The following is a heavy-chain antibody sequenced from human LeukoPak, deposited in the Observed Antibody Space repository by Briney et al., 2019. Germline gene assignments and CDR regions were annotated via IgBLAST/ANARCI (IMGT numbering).Heavy chain of an antibody. CDR3: AKGYGLRLVNNWFDP. D-gene: IGHD6-19*01. CDR2: ISYDGSNS. CDR1: GFTFSTYG. J-gene: IGHJ5*02. Sequence: GRSLRLSCAASGFTFSTYGMHWVRQAPGKGLEWVAIISYDGSNSYYADSVKGRFTISRDNSKNTLYLQVNSLRAEDTAVYYCAKGYGLRLVNNWFDPWGQGTLVTVSS. V-gene: IGHV3-30*18.